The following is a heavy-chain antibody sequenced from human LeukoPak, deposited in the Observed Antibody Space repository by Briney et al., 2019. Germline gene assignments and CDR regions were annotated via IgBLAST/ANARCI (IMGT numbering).Heavy chain of an antibody. J-gene: IGHJ6*02. D-gene: IGHD3-16*01. V-gene: IGHV3-48*03. Sequence: GGSLRLSCAASGFIFSNFEMNWVRQTPGKGLEWVSYISGSGDAIYYADSVRGRFTISRDNAKNSLYLQTNSLRADDTAVYYCARVVFSGMDVWGLGTTVTVSS. CDR2: ISGSGDAI. CDR3: ARVVFSGMDV. CDR1: GFIFSNFE.